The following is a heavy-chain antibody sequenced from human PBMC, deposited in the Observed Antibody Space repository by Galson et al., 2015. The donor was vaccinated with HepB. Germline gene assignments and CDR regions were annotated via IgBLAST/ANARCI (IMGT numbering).Heavy chain of an antibody. CDR1: GFTFDDYA. CDR3: AKETHSSSWYRGPFDY. D-gene: IGHD6-13*01. Sequence: SLRLSCAASGFTFDDYAMHWVRQAPGKGLEWVSGISWNSGSIGYADSVKGRFTISRDNSKNSLYLQMNSLRTEDTALYYCAKETHSSSWYRGPFDYWGQGTLVTVSS. J-gene: IGHJ4*02. CDR2: ISWNSGSI. V-gene: IGHV3-9*01.